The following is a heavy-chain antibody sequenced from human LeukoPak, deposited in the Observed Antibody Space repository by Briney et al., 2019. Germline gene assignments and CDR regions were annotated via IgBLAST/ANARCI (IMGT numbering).Heavy chain of an antibody. CDR1: GFTFNNYG. V-gene: IGHV3-30*02. CDR2: IRYAGSHK. D-gene: IGHD2/OR15-2a*01. J-gene: IGHJ4*02. Sequence: GGSLRLSCAASGFTFNNYGVQWVRQAPGKGLEWVAFIRYAGSHKYYADSVKGRFTISTDTSKSTLYLQMNSLRAEDTAVYYCAKDWLEYQMVSTSPGDYWGQGNLVTVSS. CDR3: AKDWLEYQMVSTSPGDY.